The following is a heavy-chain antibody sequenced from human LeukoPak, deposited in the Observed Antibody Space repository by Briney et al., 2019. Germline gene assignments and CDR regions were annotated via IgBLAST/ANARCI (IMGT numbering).Heavy chain of an antibody. V-gene: IGHV3-23*01. CDR1: GFIFSNYA. J-gene: IGHJ4*02. Sequence: GGSLRLSCAASGFIFSNYAMTWVRQAPGKGLEWVSILGGLSESVYYPDSVKGRFTVSRDNAKNTLYLQMNSLRAEDTAVYYCARRIAAAAAPYYFDYWGQGTLVTVSS. CDR2: LGGLSESV. D-gene: IGHD6-13*01. CDR3: ARRIAAAAAPYYFDY.